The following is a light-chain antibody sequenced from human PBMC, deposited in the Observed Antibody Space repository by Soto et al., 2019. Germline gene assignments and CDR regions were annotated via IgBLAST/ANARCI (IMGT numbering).Light chain of an antibody. CDR3: SSYTSSSTRV. J-gene: IGLJ1*01. Sequence: VLTQPASVSGSPGQSITISCTGTSSDVGGYNSVSWYQQHPGKAPKLVIYEVTNRPSGISNRFSGSKSGNTASLTISGLQAEDEADYYCSSYTSSSTRVFGTGTKVTVL. CDR1: SSDVGGYNS. CDR2: EVT. V-gene: IGLV2-14*01.